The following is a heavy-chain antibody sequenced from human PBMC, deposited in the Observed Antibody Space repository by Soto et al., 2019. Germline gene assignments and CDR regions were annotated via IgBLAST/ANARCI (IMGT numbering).Heavy chain of an antibody. CDR2: ISGSGGST. V-gene: IGHV3-23*01. CDR1: GFTFSSYA. D-gene: IGHD6-6*01. Sequence: EVQLLESGGGLVQPGGSLRLSCAASGFTFSSYAMSWVRQAPGKGLEWVSAISGSGGSTYYADSVKGRFTISRDNSKNTLYLQMNSLRAEDTAVYYCAKDLRPEYVRSSSYYYWGQGTLVTVSS. CDR3: AKDLRPEYVRSSSYYY. J-gene: IGHJ4*02.